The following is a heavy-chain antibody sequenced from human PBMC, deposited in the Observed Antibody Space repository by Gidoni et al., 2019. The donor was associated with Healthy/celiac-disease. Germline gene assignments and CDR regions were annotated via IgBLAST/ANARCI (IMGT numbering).Heavy chain of an antibody. D-gene: IGHD3-3*01. J-gene: IGHJ4*02. Sequence: QVQLQASGPGLVKPSQTLSLTCPVSACSISSGGYYWSWIRQHPGKGLEWIGYIYYSGSTYYNPSLKSRVTISVDTSKNQFSLKLSSVTAADTAVYYCARLEVEMGLDYFDYWGQGTLVTVSS. CDR2: IYYSGST. V-gene: IGHV4-31*03. CDR3: ARLEVEMGLDYFDY. CDR1: ACSISSGGYY.